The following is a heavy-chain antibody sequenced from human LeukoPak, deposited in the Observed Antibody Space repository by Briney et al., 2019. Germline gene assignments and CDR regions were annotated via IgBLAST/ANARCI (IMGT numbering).Heavy chain of an antibody. Sequence: ASVKVSCMASGYTFNHNYLHWVRQAPGQGLEWMGWINPNNPATHSSHKFQGRVTMTSDSSISTVYLEVNRLKPDDTAVYFCARVRDYSNSPFNWFDAWGQGTLVIVSS. CDR2: INPNNPAT. CDR3: ARVRDYSNSPFNWFDA. V-gene: IGHV1-2*07. D-gene: IGHD6-6*01. CDR1: GYTFNHNY. J-gene: IGHJ5*02.